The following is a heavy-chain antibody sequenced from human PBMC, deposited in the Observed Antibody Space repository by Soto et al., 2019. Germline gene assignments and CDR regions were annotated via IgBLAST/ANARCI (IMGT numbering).Heavy chain of an antibody. Sequence: QVQLVQSGSEVKKPGSSVKVSCKASGGTFSIYTISWVRQAPGQGLEWMGRVIPIFDVTSYAQRFQRRVTITADKSTTTAYMELSSLRSEDTAVYYCARDRDNSNWPNFDYWGQGTLVTVSS. CDR3: ARDRDNSNWPNFDY. CDR1: GGTFSIYT. J-gene: IGHJ4*02. CDR2: VIPIFDVT. V-gene: IGHV1-69*02. D-gene: IGHD6-13*01.